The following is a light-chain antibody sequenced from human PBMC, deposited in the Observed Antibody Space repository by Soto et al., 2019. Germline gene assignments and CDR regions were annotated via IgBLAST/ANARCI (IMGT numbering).Light chain of an antibody. CDR1: QSINSRY. CDR2: GAS. J-gene: IGKJ3*01. CDR3: QQFGSSPGCT. Sequence: EIVLTQSPGTLSLSPGERATLSCRASQSINSRYLAWYQQKPGQAPRLLIYGASSMATGIPDRFSGSGSATDFTLTISRLEPEDFAVYYCQQFGSSPGCTFGPGTKVDIK. V-gene: IGKV3-20*01.